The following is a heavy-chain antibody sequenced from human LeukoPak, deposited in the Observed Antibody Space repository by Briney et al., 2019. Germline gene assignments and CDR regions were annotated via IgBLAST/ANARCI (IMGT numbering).Heavy chain of an antibody. Sequence: SQTLSLTCTVSGGSISSGDYYWSWIRQPPGKGLEWIGYIYYSGITYYNPSLKSRVTISVDTSKNQFSLKLSSVTAADTAVYYCARRSCSGGSCYSTYYYYYGMDVWGQGTTVTVSS. CDR3: ARRSCSGGSCYSTYYYYYGMDV. CDR1: GGSISSGDYY. D-gene: IGHD2-15*01. V-gene: IGHV4-30-4*01. J-gene: IGHJ6*02. CDR2: IYYSGIT.